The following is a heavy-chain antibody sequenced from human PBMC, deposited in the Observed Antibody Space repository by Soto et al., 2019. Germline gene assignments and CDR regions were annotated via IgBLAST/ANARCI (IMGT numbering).Heavy chain of an antibody. CDR2: IIPIFGTA. CDR1: GGTSSSYA. Sequence: GASVKVSCKASGGTSSSYAISWVRQAPGQGLEWMGGIIPIFGTANYAQKFQGRVTITADESTSTAYMELSSLRSEDTAVYYCARGDYQDYYYGMDVWGQGTTVTVSS. CDR3: ARGDYQDYYYGMDV. V-gene: IGHV1-69*13. D-gene: IGHD4-17*01. J-gene: IGHJ6*02.